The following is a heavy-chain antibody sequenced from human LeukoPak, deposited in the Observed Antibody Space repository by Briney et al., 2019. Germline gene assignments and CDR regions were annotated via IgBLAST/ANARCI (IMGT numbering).Heavy chain of an antibody. V-gene: IGHV3-23*01. D-gene: IGHD3-22*01. J-gene: IGHJ4*02. CDR1: GFTFSSSA. Sequence: GGSLRLSRAASGFTFSSSAMSWVRQAPGKGLEWVSAISSSDTTYYTNSVKGRFTISRDSSKNTLYLRMNSLRAEDTAVYYCARINYYDSRGYYNRSPLLDYWGQGTLVTVSS. CDR3: ARINYYDSRGYYNRSPLLDY. CDR2: ISSSDTT.